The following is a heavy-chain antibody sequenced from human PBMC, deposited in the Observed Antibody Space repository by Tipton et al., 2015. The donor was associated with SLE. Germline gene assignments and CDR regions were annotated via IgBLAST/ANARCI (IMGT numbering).Heavy chain of an antibody. D-gene: IGHD3-22*01. J-gene: IGHJ6*02. CDR2: ISISSSTI. CDR1: GFTFSSYS. CDR3: ARTPRNFYDGSKGYYYGMDV. Sequence: SLRLSCVASGFTFSSYSMNWVRQAPGKGLEWVSYISISSSTIYYADSVKGRFTISRDNAKNSLYLQMNSLRAEDTAVYYCARTPRNFYDGSKGYYYGMDVWGQGTTVTVSS. V-gene: IGHV3-48*01.